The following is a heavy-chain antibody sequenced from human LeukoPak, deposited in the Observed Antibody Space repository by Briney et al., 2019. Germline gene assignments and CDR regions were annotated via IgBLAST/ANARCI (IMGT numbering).Heavy chain of an antibody. D-gene: IGHD6-13*01. CDR2: ISGYSGRA. V-gene: IGHV1-18*01. CDR1: GFTFIEYG. CDR3: ARDFGGHKVGSIAASGTTMGY. Sequence: ASVRVSCKSSGFTFIEYGVHWVRQAPGQGLEWMGWISGYSGRAHFPQNVQGRVTMTTEPSTNTTFLDIKCLRSDDTAVYCCARDFGGHKVGSIAASGTTMGYWGQGTLITVSS. J-gene: IGHJ4*02.